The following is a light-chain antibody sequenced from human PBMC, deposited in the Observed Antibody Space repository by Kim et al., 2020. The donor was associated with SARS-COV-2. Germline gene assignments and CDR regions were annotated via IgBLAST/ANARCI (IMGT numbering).Light chain of an antibody. CDR1: QGTSNY. Sequence: DIQMTQSPSSLSAFVADRVTITCRASQGTSNYVAWYQQRPGKAPRLLIYATSTLHSEVPSRFRGGTSGTDFTFTINNLQPEDTATYYCQKYNGVPITFGQGTRLEIK. V-gene: IGKV1-27*01. J-gene: IGKJ5*01. CDR2: ATS. CDR3: QKYNGVPIT.